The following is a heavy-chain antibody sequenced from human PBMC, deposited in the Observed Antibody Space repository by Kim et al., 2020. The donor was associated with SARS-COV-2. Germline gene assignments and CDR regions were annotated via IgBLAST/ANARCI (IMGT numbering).Heavy chain of an antibody. D-gene: IGHD2-15*01. J-gene: IGHJ2*01. CDR2: VSWDGGDV. V-gene: IGHV3-9*01. Sequence: GGSLRLSCAASGFTFGAYAMHWVRQAPGKGLEWVSGVSWDGGDVGYADSVKGRFTISRDNAKNPLFLQMDSLSADETAVYYCVAADGGCVYLWG. CDR3: VAADGGCVYL. CDR1: GFTFGAYA.